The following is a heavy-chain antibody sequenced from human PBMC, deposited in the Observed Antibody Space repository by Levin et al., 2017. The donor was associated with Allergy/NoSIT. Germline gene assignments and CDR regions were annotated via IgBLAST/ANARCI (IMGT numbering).Heavy chain of an antibody. V-gene: IGHV3-74*01. CDR1: GFTFSSYW. Sequence: GESLKISCAASGFTFSSYWMHWVRQAPGKGLLWVSRVNSDGGGTSYADSVRGRFTISRDNAKNTLYLQMNSLRAEDTAVYFCARDLVSLERRLDYFDFWGQGTLVTVSS. D-gene: IGHD1-1*01. CDR2: VNSDGGGT. CDR3: ARDLVSLERRLDYFDF. J-gene: IGHJ4*02.